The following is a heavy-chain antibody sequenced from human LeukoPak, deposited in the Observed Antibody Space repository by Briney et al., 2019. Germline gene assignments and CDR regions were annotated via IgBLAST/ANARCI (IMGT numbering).Heavy chain of an antibody. V-gene: IGHV3-48*01. J-gene: IGHJ4*02. D-gene: IGHD6-25*01. CDR2: NSSGSSNM. Sequence: GGSLTLSCAASGFTVSSNYMIWVRQAPGKGLEWVSYNSSGSSNMYYADSVKGRFTISRDNAKNSLYLQMNSLRVEDTSVYYCARSGGGEREAAFDYWGQGTLATVSS. CDR3: ARSGGGEREAAFDY. CDR1: GFTVSSNY.